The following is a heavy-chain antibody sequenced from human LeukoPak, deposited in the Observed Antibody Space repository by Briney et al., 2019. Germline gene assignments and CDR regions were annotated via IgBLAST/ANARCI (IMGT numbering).Heavy chain of an antibody. D-gene: IGHD3-10*01. Sequence: PSETLSLTCAVYGGSFSGYYWSWIRQPPGKGLEWIGEINHSGSTNYNPSLKSRVTISVDTSKNQFSLKLSSVTAADTAVYYCARQRRFFAMVRGVIGYYYMDVWGKGTTVTISS. CDR3: ARQRRFFAMVRGVIGYYYMDV. CDR1: GGSFSGYY. CDR2: INHSGST. J-gene: IGHJ6*03. V-gene: IGHV4-34*01.